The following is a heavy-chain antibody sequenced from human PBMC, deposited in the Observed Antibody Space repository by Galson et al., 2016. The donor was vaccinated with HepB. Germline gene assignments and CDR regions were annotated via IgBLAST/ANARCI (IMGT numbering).Heavy chain of an antibody. CDR3: AVGWRDLQSPFDY. J-gene: IGHJ4*02. Sequence: SLRLSCAASGFTFNTYSMNWVRQAPGKGLEWVSFISASSIYKDYADSVKGRFTIYRDNAKNSLSLQMNSLRAEDTAVYYCAVGWRDLQSPFDYWGQGTKVTVSS. CDR2: ISASSIYK. D-gene: IGHD4-11*01. V-gene: IGHV3-21*01. CDR1: GFTFNTYS.